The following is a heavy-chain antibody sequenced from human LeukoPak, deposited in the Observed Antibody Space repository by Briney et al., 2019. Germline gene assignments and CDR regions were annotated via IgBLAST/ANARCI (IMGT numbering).Heavy chain of an antibody. CDR1: GFTFSSYW. Sequence: PGGSLRLSCVASGFTFSSYWMHWVRQGPGKGLVWVSRINTDGSRTGYADSVKGRFTISRDNAKNTLYLQMNTLRAEDTAVYYCARETWGGLDYWGQGTLVTVSS. D-gene: IGHD3-16*01. CDR2: INTDGSRT. J-gene: IGHJ4*02. V-gene: IGHV3-74*01. CDR3: ARETWGGLDY.